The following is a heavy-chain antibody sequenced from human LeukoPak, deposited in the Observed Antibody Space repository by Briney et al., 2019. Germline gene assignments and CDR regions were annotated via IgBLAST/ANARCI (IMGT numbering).Heavy chain of an antibody. CDR2: ISGSGGST. CDR3: AGTPVKPHGHFDY. V-gene: IGHV3-23*01. Sequence: PGGSLRLSCAASGFTFSSYAMSWVRQAPGKGLEWVSAISGSGGSTYYADSVKGRFTISRDNSKNTLNLQMNSLRAEDTAVYYCAGTPVKPHGHFDYWGQGTLVTVSS. D-gene: IGHD1-14*01. CDR1: GFTFSSYA. J-gene: IGHJ4*02.